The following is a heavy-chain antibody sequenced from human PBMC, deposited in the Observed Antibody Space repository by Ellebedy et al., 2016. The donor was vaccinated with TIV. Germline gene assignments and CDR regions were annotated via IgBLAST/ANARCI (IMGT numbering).Heavy chain of an antibody. Sequence: MPSETLSLTCTVSGGSTSSYYWRWIRQPPGKGLEWIGYIYYSGSTNYNPSLKSRVTISVDTSKNQFSLKLSSVTAADTAVYYCARGSGYSGSDDFDYWGQGTLFTVSS. CDR2: IYYSGST. CDR1: GGSTSSYY. CDR3: ARGSGYSGSDDFDY. D-gene: IGHD1-26*01. V-gene: IGHV4-59*01. J-gene: IGHJ4*02.